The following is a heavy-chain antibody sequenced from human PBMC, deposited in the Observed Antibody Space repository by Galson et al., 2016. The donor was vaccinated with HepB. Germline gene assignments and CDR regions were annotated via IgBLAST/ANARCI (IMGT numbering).Heavy chain of an antibody. CDR2: FDPEDGET. Sequence: SVKVSCKVPGYTLTAFSMHWVRQAPGKGLEWMGRFDPEDGETIYAQKFQGRVTMTEDTSTDTAYMQLSSLRSEDTAIYYCATDVLREGVWAGPFGGRNWFDPWGQGTLVTVSS. CDR1: GYTLTAFS. D-gene: IGHD3-3*01. J-gene: IGHJ5*02. V-gene: IGHV1-24*01. CDR3: ATDVLREGVWAGPFGGRNWFDP.